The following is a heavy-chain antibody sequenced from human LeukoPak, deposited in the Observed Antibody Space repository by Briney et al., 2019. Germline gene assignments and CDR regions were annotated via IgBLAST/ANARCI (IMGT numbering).Heavy chain of an antibody. V-gene: IGHV3-66*01. CDR2: IYGGGST. D-gene: IGHD2-15*01. Sequence: GGSLRLSCAASGITVSSNYMSWVRQAPGKGLECVSIIYGGGSTYYADSVKGRFSISRDNSKNTLYLQMNSLRAEDTAVYYCARDWSGWWFDPWGQGTLVTVSS. CDR1: GITVSSNY. J-gene: IGHJ5*02. CDR3: ARDWSGWWFDP.